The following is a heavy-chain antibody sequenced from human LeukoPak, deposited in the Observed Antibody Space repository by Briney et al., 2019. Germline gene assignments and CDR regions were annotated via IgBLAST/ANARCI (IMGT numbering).Heavy chain of an antibody. CDR2: TNYDGTEK. D-gene: IGHD2-21*02. J-gene: IGHJ4*02. CDR1: GFSFRNYW. CDR3: AKFGGDLGVAFDN. Sequence: GGSLRLSCVVSGFSFRNYWMSWVRQTPGRGLQWVAHTNYDGTEKYYVDSVKGRFTISRDNAKNSLYLQMNSLRVEDTAVYYCAKFGGDLGVAFDNWGQGTLVTVS. V-gene: IGHV3-7*01.